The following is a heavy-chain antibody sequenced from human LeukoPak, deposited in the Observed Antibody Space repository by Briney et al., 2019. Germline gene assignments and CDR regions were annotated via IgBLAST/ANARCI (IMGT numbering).Heavy chain of an antibody. J-gene: IGHJ4*02. V-gene: IGHV3-30-3*01. D-gene: IGHD5-18*01. CDR3: ARDRYGTDTAMGTFDY. Sequence: PGGSLRLSCAASGFTFSSYAMHWVRQAPGKGLEWVAVISYDGSNKYYADSVKGRFTISRDNSKNTLYLQMNSLRAEDTAVYHCARDRYGTDTAMGTFDYWGQGTLVTVSS. CDR1: GFTFSSYA. CDR2: ISYDGSNK.